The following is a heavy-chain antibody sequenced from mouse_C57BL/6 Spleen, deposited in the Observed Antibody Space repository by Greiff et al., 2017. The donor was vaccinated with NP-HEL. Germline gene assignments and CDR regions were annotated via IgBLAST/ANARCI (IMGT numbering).Heavy chain of an antibody. D-gene: IGHD2-1*01. J-gene: IGHJ2*01. V-gene: IGHV5-4*01. CDR2: ISDGGSYT. CDR3: AREEDYGKRFDY. CDR1: GFTFSSYA. Sequence: EVMLVESGGGLVKPGGSLKLSCAASGFTFSSYAMSWVRQTPEKRLEWVATISDGGSYTYYPDNVKGRFTISRDNAKNNLYLQMSHLKSEDTAMYYCAREEDYGKRFDYWGQGTTLTVSS.